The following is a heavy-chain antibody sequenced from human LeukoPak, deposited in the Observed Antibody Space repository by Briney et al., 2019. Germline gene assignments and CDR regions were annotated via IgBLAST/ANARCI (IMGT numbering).Heavy chain of an antibody. CDR1: GYTFTSYG. CDR3: ARARYCSGGSCYPTYNWFDP. J-gene: IGHJ5*02. V-gene: IGHV1-18*01. D-gene: IGHD2-15*01. CDR2: ISANNGNT. Sequence: ASVKVSCKASGYTFTSYGITWVRQAPGQGLEWMGWISANNGNTNYAQKFQGRVTMTRDTSISTAYMELSRLRSDDTAVYYCARARYCSGGSCYPTYNWFDPWGQGTLVTVSS.